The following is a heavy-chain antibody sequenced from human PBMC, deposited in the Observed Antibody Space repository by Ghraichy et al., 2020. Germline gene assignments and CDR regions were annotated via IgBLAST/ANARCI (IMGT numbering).Heavy chain of an antibody. J-gene: IGHJ3*02. CDR2: INPNSGGT. CDR3: ARPILGATASAFDI. V-gene: IGHV1-2*02. Sequence: ASVKVSCKASGYTFTGYYMHWVRQAPGQGLEWMGWINPNSGGTNYAQKFQGRVTMTRDTSISTAYMELSRLRSDDTAVYYCARPILGATASAFDIWGQGTMVTVAS. D-gene: IGHD1-26*01. CDR1: GYTFTGYY.